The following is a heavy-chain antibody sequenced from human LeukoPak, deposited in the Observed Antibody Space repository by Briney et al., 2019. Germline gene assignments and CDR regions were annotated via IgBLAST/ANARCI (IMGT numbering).Heavy chain of an antibody. D-gene: IGHD6-13*01. CDR2: ISAYNGNT. CDR1: GYTFTSYG. V-gene: IGHV1-18*01. J-gene: IGHJ6*03. Sequence: PGASVKVSCKASGYTFTSYGISWVRQTPGQGLEWMGWISAYNGNTNYAQKLQGRVTMTTDTSTSTAYMELRSLRSDDTAVYYCARGGGSWLSYYYYYMDVWSKGTTVTVSS. CDR3: ARGGGSWLSYYYYYMDV.